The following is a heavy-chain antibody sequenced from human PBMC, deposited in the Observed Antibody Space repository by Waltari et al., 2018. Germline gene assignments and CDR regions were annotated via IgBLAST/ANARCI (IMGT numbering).Heavy chain of an antibody. CDR3: AITSPYCSSTSCYGNYYYGMDV. V-gene: IGHV4-34*01. CDR2: INHSGST. CDR1: GGSFSGYY. J-gene: IGHJ6*02. D-gene: IGHD2-2*01. Sequence: QVQLQQWGAGLLKPSETLSLTCAVYGGSFSGYYWSWIRQPPGKGLEWIGEINHSGSTNYNRSLKSRVTISVDTSKNQFSLKLSSVTAADTAVYYCAITSPYCSSTSCYGNYYYGMDVWGQGTTVTVSS.